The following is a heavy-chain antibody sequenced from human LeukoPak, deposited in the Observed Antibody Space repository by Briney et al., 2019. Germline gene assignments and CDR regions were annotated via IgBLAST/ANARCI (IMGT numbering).Heavy chain of an antibody. CDR3: SRRGDFQAFDY. CDR2: ISPNTGDT. CDR1: GYTFTDYY. V-gene: IGHV1-2*02. J-gene: IGHJ4*02. D-gene: IGHD3-3*01. Sequence: ASVKVSCKASGYTFTDYYIHWVRQAPGQGLEWMGWISPNTGDTDSAQKFQSRVTMTRATSTTTAYMEVSRLTSDDAAVYYCSRRGDFQAFDYWGQGTLVTVSS.